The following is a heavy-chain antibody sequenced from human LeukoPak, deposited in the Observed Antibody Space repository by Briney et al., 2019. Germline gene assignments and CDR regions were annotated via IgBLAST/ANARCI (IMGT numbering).Heavy chain of an antibody. J-gene: IGHJ4*02. CDR1: GFTFDDYA. Sequence: PGGSLRLSCAASGFTFDDYAMHWVRHTPGKGLEWVSGISWNSGSIGYADSVKGRFTISRDNAKNSLYLQMNSLRAEDAALYYCAKDNGSYSFDYWGQGTLVTVSS. CDR3: AKDNGSYSFDY. CDR2: ISWNSGSI. V-gene: IGHV3-9*01.